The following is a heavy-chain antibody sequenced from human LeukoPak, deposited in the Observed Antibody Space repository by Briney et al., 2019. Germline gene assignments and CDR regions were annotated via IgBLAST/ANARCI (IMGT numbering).Heavy chain of an antibody. CDR1: GFTVSSNY. J-gene: IGHJ3*02. CDR3: ARDSYYYDSSGYYPEAFDI. Sequence: AGGSLRLSCAASGFTVSSNYMSWVRQAPGKGLEWVSVIYSGGSTYYADSVKGRFTISRDNSKNTLYLQMNSLRAEDTAVYYCARDSYYYDSSGYYPEAFDIWGQGTMVTVSS. D-gene: IGHD3-22*01. V-gene: IGHV3-66*01. CDR2: IYSGGST.